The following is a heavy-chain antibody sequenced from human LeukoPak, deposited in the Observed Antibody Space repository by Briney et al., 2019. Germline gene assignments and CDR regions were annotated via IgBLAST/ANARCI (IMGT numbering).Heavy chain of an antibody. CDR1: GGSFSGYY. Sequence: SETLSLTCAVYGGSFSGYYWSWIRQPPGKGLEWIGEINHSGSTNYNPSLKSRVTISVDTSKNQFSLKLSPVTAADTAVYYCARAQGVVVPAAIPHTFDIWGQGTMVTVSS. CDR3: ARAQGVVVPAAIPHTFDI. D-gene: IGHD2-2*02. CDR2: INHSGST. J-gene: IGHJ3*02. V-gene: IGHV4-34*01.